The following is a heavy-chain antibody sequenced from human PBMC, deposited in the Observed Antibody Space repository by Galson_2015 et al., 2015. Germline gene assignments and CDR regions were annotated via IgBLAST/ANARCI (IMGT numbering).Heavy chain of an antibody. CDR1: GFTVSSNC. J-gene: IGHJ3*02. CDR2: IYSGGST. V-gene: IGHV3-53*01. Sequence: SLRLSCAASGFTVSSNCMSWVRQAPGKGLEWVSVIYSGGSTYYADSVKGRFTISRGNSKNTLYLQMNSLRAEDTAVYYCARTIDPYYYDSSGTYAFDIWGQGTMVTVSS. CDR3: ARTIDPYYYDSSGTYAFDI. D-gene: IGHD3-22*01.